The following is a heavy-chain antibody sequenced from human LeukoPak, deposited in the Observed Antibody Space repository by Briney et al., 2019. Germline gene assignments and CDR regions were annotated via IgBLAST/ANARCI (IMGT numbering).Heavy chain of an antibody. D-gene: IGHD5-18*01. J-gene: IGHJ6*02. CDR1: GFTFSSYA. V-gene: IGHV3-30-3*01. Sequence: PGRSLRLSCAASGFTFSSYAMHWVRQAPGKGLEWVAVISYDGSNKYYADSVKGRFTISRDNSKNTLYLQMNSLRAEDTAVYYCASRQGYSYGFRYYYYYGMDVWGQGTTVTVSS. CDR3: ASRQGYSYGFRYYYYYGMDV. CDR2: ISYDGSNK.